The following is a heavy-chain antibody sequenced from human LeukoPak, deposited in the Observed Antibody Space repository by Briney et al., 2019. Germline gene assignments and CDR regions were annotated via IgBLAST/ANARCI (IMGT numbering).Heavy chain of an antibody. CDR2: ISAYNGNT. CDR1: GYTFTSYG. Sequence: ASVKVSCKASGYTFTSYGITWVRQAPGQGLEWMGWISAYNGNTNYVQKLQGRVTMTTDTSTSTAYMELRSLRSDDTAVYYCARLTSTSWYECFDYWGQGTLVTVSS. CDR3: ARLTSTSWYECFDY. V-gene: IGHV1-18*01. D-gene: IGHD6-13*01. J-gene: IGHJ4*02.